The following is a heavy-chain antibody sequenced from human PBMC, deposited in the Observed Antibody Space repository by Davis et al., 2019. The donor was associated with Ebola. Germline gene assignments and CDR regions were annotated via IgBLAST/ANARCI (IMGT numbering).Heavy chain of an antibody. CDR1: GGSISSSSYY. CDR2: IYYSGNT. D-gene: IGHD1-26*01. CDR3: ARPWYSGTYYDAYEI. Sequence: SETLSLTCSVSGGSISSSSYYWGWIRQPPGKGLEWLGSIYYSGNTYYNPSLKRRVTISVDTSKSQFSLKLSSATAADTAVYYCARPWYSGTYYDAYEIWGQGTMVAVSS. J-gene: IGHJ3*02. V-gene: IGHV4-39*01.